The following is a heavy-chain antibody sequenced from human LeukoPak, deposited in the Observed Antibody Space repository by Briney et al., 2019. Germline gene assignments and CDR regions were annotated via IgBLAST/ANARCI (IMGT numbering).Heavy chain of an antibody. D-gene: IGHD6-13*01. CDR3: ARGRKELVPDY. CDR1: GGCFSGYY. Sequence: SETLSLTCAVYGGCFSGYYWSWIRQPPGKGLEWSGEINHSGSTNYNPSLKSRVTISVDTSKNQFSLKLSSVTAADTAVYYCARGRKELVPDYWGQGTLVTVSS. V-gene: IGHV4-34*01. CDR2: INHSGST. J-gene: IGHJ4*02.